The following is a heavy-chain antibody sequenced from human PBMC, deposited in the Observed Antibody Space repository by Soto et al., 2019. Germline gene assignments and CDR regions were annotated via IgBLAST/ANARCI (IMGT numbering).Heavy chain of an antibody. CDR2: ITGSGGRT. Sequence: GGSLRLSCTASGFTFSSYAMTWVRQAPGKGLEWVSGITGSGGRTYYADSVKGRFTISRDNSKNTLYLQMNSLRAEETAVYYCARPDCSGYTCYSAAFDIWGQGTMVTVSS. V-gene: IGHV3-23*01. CDR1: GFTFSSYA. J-gene: IGHJ3*02. D-gene: IGHD2-15*01. CDR3: ARPDCSGYTCYSAAFDI.